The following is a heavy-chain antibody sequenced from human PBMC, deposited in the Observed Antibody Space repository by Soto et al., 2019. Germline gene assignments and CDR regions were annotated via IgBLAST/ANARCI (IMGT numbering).Heavy chain of an antibody. J-gene: IGHJ6*02. D-gene: IGHD3-10*01. Sequence: PSETLSLTCAFSGGSISSSNWWSWVRQPPGKGLEWIGEIYHSGSTNYNPSLKSRVTISVDKSKNQFSLKLSSATAAYTAVYYCARDWDYYGSGSYAYGMDVWGQGTTVT. CDR2: IYHSGST. V-gene: IGHV4-4*02. CDR3: ARDWDYYGSGSYAYGMDV. CDR1: GGSISSSNW.